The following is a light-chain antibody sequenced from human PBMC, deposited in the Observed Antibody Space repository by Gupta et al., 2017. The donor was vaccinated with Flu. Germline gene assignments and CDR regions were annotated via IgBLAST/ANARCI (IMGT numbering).Light chain of an antibody. CDR1: QSISSW. V-gene: IGKV1-5*03. Sequence: PPSILSASVGDKVTFSWRASQSISSWLAWYQQKPGKAPKLLIYKASTLESRVPSRISGSGSGTEFTLTISSLQPDDFATYYCQQYNNAWTFGQGTKVEIK. J-gene: IGKJ1*01. CDR2: KAS. CDR3: QQYNNAWT.